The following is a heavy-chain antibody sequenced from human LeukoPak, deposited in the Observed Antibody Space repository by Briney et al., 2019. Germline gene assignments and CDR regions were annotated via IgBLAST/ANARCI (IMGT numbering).Heavy chain of an antibody. J-gene: IGHJ4*02. D-gene: IGHD6-13*01. Sequence: PSETLSLTCTVSGGSTSSENYYWTWIRQPAGKGLEWIGRIYTSGSTNYNPSLKSRVTISVDTSKNQFSLKLSSVTAADTAVYYCARVVIQAAAGTTDYWGQGTLVTVSS. V-gene: IGHV4-61*02. CDR1: GGSTSSENYY. CDR3: ARVVIQAAAGTTDY. CDR2: IYTSGST.